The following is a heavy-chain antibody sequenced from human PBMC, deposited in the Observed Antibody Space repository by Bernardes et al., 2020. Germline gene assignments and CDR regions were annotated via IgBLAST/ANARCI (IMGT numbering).Heavy chain of an antibody. CDR1: GGSISSYY. CDR2: IYYSGST. D-gene: IGHD1-20*01. Sequence: SETLSLTCTVSGGSISSYYWSWIRQPPGKGLEWIGYIYYSGSTNYNPSLKSRVTISVDTYKNQFSLKLSSVTAADTAVYYCARESITGTIFDYWGQGTLVTVSS. J-gene: IGHJ4*02. V-gene: IGHV4-59*01. CDR3: ARESITGTIFDY.